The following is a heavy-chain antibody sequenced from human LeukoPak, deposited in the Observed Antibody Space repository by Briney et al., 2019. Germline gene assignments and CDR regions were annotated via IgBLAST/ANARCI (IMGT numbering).Heavy chain of an antibody. Sequence: HTGGSLGLSCAASGFTFSSNVMIWVRQAPGKGLEWVSSIPASGGSTYYADSVKGRFTISRDNSKNSLYLQMNSLRAENTAVYYCAKESSGGWYFDYWGQGTLVTVSS. V-gene: IGHV3-23*01. CDR1: GFTFSSNV. D-gene: IGHD6-19*01. CDR2: IPASGGST. CDR3: AKESSGGWYFDY. J-gene: IGHJ4*02.